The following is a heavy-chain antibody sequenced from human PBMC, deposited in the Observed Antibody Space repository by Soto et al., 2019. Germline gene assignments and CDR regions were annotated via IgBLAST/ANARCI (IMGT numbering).Heavy chain of an antibody. CDR3: AKDTLSGRANYGGFDY. V-gene: IGHV3-30*18. J-gene: IGHJ4*02. D-gene: IGHD1-26*01. CDR1: GFTFSSYG. Sequence: GGSLRLSCAASGFTFSSYGMHWVRQAPGKGLEWVAVISYDGSNKYYADSVKGRFTISRDNSKNTLYLQMNSLGAEDTAVYYCAKDTLSGRANYGGFDYWGQGTLVTVSS. CDR2: ISYDGSNK.